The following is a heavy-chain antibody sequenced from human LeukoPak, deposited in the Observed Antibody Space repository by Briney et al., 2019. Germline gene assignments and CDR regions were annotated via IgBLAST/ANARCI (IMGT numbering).Heavy chain of an antibody. D-gene: IGHD2-21*02. J-gene: IGHJ4*02. CDR1: GFTFSSYG. Sequence: GGTLRLSCAASGFTFSSYGMSWVRQAPGKGLEWVSVIYSGGSRYYADTVKGRFTISRDNSNNTLYLQMNSLRAEDTAVYYCAREVSDYYFDYWGQGTLVTVSS. CDR3: AREVSDYYFDY. V-gene: IGHV3-66*01. CDR2: IYSGGSR.